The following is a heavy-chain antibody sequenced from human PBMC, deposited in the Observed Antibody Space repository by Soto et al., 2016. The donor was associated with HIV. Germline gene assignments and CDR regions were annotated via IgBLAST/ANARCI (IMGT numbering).Heavy chain of an antibody. CDR2: ISSSSSYT. Sequence: VQLVESGGGLVKPGGSLRLSCAASGFTFSDYYMSWIRQAPGKGLEWVSYISSSSSYTNYADSVKGRFTISRDNAKNSLYLQMNSLRAEDAAVYYCARGDYYDSSGYYSVGXYWGQGTLVTVSS. V-gene: IGHV3-11*05. CDR3: ARGDYYDSSGYYSVGXY. D-gene: IGHD3-22*01. J-gene: IGHJ4*02. CDR1: GFTFSDYY.